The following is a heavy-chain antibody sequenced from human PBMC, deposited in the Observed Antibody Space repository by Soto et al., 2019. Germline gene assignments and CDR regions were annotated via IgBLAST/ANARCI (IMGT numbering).Heavy chain of an antibody. V-gene: IGHV1-18*01. Sequence: QVQLVQSGAEVKKPGASVKVSCKASGYTFTSYGISWVRQAPGQGLEWMGWISAYNGNTNYAQKLQGRVTMTTDTSXXTXYTXLRSLRSDDTAVYYCARGPPYCSGGSCYSDGYFDYWGQGTLVTVSS. CDR2: ISAYNGNT. CDR3: ARGPPYCSGGSCYSDGYFDY. J-gene: IGHJ4*02. CDR1: GYTFTSYG. D-gene: IGHD2-15*01.